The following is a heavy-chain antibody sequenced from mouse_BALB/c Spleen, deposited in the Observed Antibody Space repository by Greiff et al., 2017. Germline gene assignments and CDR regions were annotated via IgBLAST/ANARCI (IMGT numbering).Heavy chain of an antibody. V-gene: IGHV1-7*01. CDR3: AREGGKYGRETSFAY. CDR1: GYTFTSYW. Sequence: QVQLQQSGAELAKPGASVKMSCTASGYTFTSYWMHWVKQRPGQGLEWIGYINPSTGYTEYNQKFKDKATLTADKSTSTAYMQLSSLTSEDSAVYYCAREGGKYGRETSFAYWGQGTLVTVSA. D-gene: IGHD2-10*02. CDR2: INPSTGYT. J-gene: IGHJ3*01.